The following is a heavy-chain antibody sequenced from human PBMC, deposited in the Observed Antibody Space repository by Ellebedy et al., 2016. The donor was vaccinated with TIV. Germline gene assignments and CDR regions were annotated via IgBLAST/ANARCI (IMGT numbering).Heavy chain of an antibody. V-gene: IGHV4-31*03. CDR2: IYYSGST. J-gene: IGHJ4*02. Sequence: SETLSLXXTVSGCSISSGCYYWSWIRQHPGKGLEWIGYIYYSGSTYYNPSLKSRVTISVDTSKNQFSLKLSSVTAADTAVYYCATMYYDFWSGYSYYFDYWGQGTLVTVSS. D-gene: IGHD3-3*01. CDR1: GCSISSGCYY. CDR3: ATMYYDFWSGYSYYFDY.